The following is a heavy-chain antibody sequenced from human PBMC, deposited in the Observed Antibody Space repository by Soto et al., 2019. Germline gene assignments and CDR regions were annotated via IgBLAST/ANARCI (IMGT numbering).Heavy chain of an antibody. Sequence: LRLSCAASGFTFSSYSMNWVRQAPGKGLEWVSSISSSSSYIYYADSVKGRFTISRDNAKNSLYLQMNSLRAEDTAVYYCAISLLAARPPSHFDYWGQGTLVTVSS. D-gene: IGHD6-6*01. CDR3: AISLLAARPPSHFDY. V-gene: IGHV3-21*01. CDR2: ISSSSSYI. CDR1: GFTFSSYS. J-gene: IGHJ4*02.